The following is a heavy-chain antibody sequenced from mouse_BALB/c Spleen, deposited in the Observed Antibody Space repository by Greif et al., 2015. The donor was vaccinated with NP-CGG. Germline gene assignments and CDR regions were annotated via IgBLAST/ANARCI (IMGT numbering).Heavy chain of an antibody. J-gene: IGHJ3*01. CDR2: IDPANGNT. CDR1: GFNIKDTY. CDR3: ARSGGWLLPFAY. V-gene: IGHV14-3*02. Sequence: EVHLVESGAELVKPGASVKLSCTASGFNIKDTYMHWVKQRPEQGLEWIGRIDPANGNTKYDPKFQGKATITADTSSNTAYLQLSSLTSEDTAVYYCARSGGWLLPFAYWGQGTLVTVSA. D-gene: IGHD2-3*01.